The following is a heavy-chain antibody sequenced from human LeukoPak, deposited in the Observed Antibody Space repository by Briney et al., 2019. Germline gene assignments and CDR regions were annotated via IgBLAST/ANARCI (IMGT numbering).Heavy chain of an antibody. V-gene: IGHV4-30-4*01. CDR2: IYYSGST. J-gene: IGHJ4*02. Sequence: SQTLSLTCTVSGGSISSGDYYWSWIRQPPGKGLEWIGYIYYSGSTYYNPSLKSRVTISVDTSKNQFSLKLSSVTAADTAVYYCARARVGYGDYRPMYYFDYWGQGTLVTVSS. D-gene: IGHD4-17*01. CDR1: GGSISSGDYY. CDR3: ARARVGYGDYRPMYYFDY.